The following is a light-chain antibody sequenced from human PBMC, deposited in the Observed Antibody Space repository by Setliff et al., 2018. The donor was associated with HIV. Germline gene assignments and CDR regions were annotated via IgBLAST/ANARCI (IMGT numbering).Light chain of an antibody. V-gene: IGKV3-15*01. J-gene: IGKJ2*01. CDR2: GAS. CDR3: QHYNNWPYT. CDR1: QSVGSN. Sequence: EIVMTQSPATLSVSPGERATLSCRASQSVGSNLAWYQQKPGQAPRLLIYGASTRATGIPARFSGSGSGTDFSLTISSMQSEDFAVFYCQHYNNWPYTFGRGTKVDIK.